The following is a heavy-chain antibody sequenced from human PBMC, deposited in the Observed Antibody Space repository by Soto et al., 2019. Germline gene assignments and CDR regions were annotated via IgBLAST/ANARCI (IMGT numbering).Heavy chain of an antibody. CDR1: GFTLSGSA. CDR3: TRQGAYYDFWSGYYPDYYYGMDV. CDR2: IRSKANSYAT. J-gene: IGHJ6*02. V-gene: IGHV3-73*01. Sequence: GGSLRLSCAASGFTLSGSAMHWVRQASGKGLEWVGRIRSKANSYATAYAASVKGRFTISRDDSKNTAYLQMNSLKTEDTAVYYCTRQGAYYDFWSGYYPDYYYGMDVWGQGTTVTVSS. D-gene: IGHD3-3*01.